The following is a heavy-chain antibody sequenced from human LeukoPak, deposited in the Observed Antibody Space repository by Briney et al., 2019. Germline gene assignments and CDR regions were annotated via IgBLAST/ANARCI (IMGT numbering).Heavy chain of an antibody. CDR2: ISAYNGNT. D-gene: IGHD3-22*01. CDR3: ASPRHTYYYDSSGYTLGY. J-gene: IGHJ4*02. V-gene: IGHV1-18*01. CDR1: GYTFTSYG. Sequence: GASVKVSCKASGYTFTSYGISWVRQAPGQGLEWMGWISAYNGNTNYAQKFQGRVTITADESTSTAYMELSSLRSEDTAVYYCASPRHTYYYDSSGYTLGYWGQGTLVTVSS.